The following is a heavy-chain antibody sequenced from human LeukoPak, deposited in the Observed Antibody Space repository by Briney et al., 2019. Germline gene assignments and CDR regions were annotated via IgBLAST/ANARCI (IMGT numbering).Heavy chain of an antibody. D-gene: IGHD3-22*01. V-gene: IGHV3-30-3*01. CDR1: GFTFSSYA. J-gene: IGHJ3*02. Sequence: GGSLRLSCAASGFTFSSYAMHWVRQAPGKGLEWVAVISYDGSNKYYADSVKGRFTISRDNAKNSLYLQMNSLRAEDTAVYYCARGHEPTSDYYYDSSGYYWNAFDIWGQGTMVTVSS. CDR3: ARGHEPTSDYYYDSSGYYWNAFDI. CDR2: ISYDGSNK.